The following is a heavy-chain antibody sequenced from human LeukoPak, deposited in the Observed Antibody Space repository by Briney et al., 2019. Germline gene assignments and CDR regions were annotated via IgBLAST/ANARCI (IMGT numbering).Heavy chain of an antibody. CDR1: GYTFNSNW. CDR2: IKEDGSET. D-gene: IGHD4-23*01. Sequence: GGSLRLSCAASGYTFNSNWMHWVRLAPGKGLEWVANIKEDGSETNYVDSVKGRFTISRDNANDLLYLQMNSLRVEDTAVYFCVRERARYYAGSGFYGMDYYYGMDVWGQGTTVTVSS. CDR3: VRERARYYAGSGFYGMDYYYGMDV. V-gene: IGHV3-7*05. J-gene: IGHJ6*02.